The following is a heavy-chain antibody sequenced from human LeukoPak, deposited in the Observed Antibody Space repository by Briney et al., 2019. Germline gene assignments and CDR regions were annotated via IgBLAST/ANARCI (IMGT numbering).Heavy chain of an antibody. V-gene: IGHV3-33*08. CDR2: IWYDGSNK. D-gene: IGHD3-10*01. CDR1: GFTFSSYE. J-gene: IGHJ4*02. Sequence: PGGSLRLSCAASGFTFSSYEMNWVRQAPGKGLEWVAVIWYDGSNKYYADSVKGRFTISRDNSKNTLYLQMNSLRAEDTAVYYCARDAITMVRGVIIYYSDYWGQGTLVTVSS. CDR3: ARDAITMVRGVIIYYSDY.